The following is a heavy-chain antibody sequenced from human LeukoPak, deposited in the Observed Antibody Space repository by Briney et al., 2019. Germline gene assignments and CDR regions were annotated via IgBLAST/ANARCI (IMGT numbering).Heavy chain of an antibody. CDR3: ARDGRGSRSSWFDP. Sequence: ASVKVSCKASGGTFSSYAISWVRQAPGQGLEWMGGIIPIFGTANYAQKFQGRVFITRDTSINTAYMELSSLGSDDTAVYYCARDGRGSRSSWFDPWGQGTLVIVSS. CDR1: GGTFSSYA. D-gene: IGHD3-10*01. J-gene: IGHJ5*02. V-gene: IGHV1-69*05. CDR2: IIPIFGTA.